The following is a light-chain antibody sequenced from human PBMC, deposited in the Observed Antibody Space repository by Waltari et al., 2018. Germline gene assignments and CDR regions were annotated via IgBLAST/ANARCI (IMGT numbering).Light chain of an antibody. CDR1: GISIDDSDL. V-gene: IGLV2-14*01. Sequence: HFALTHPPSVPGLPGQSSTIPCPGIGISIDDSDLFPWYQQQPGKAPRLIIYDVTNRPSGISHRFSASKSANTASLTISGLQPEDEGDYYCTSQALDGVVLFGGGTQVTV. CDR2: DVT. J-gene: IGLJ3*02. CDR3: TSQALDGVVL.